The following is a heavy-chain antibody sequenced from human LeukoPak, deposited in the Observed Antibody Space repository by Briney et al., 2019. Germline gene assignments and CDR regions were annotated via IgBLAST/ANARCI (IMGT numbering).Heavy chain of an antibody. Sequence: GGSLRLSCAASGFTFSSYAMHWVRQAPGKGLEWVAVISYDGSNKYYADSVKGRFTISRDNSKNTLYLQMNSLRAEDTAVYYCAKGGKTCSSTSCYGFFDYWGQGTLVTVSS. J-gene: IGHJ4*02. V-gene: IGHV3-30*04. CDR2: ISYDGSNK. CDR3: AKGGKTCSSTSCYGFFDY. CDR1: GFTFSSYA. D-gene: IGHD2-2*01.